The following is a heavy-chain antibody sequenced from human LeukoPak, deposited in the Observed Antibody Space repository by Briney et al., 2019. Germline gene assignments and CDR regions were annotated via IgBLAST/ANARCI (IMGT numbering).Heavy chain of an antibody. CDR3: TRDANHYGGMDV. V-gene: IGHV3-23*01. J-gene: IGHJ6*02. Sequence: GGSLRLSCAASGFTFSSYAMSWVRQAPGKGLEWVSAISGSGGSTYYADSVKGRFTITRDSAKNTLYLEMNSLRVEDTAVYYCTRDANHYGGMDVWGQGTTVTVSS. CDR1: GFTFSSYA. CDR2: ISGSGGST.